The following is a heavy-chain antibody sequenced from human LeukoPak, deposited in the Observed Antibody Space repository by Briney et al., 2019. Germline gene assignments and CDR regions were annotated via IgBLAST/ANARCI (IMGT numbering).Heavy chain of an antibody. J-gene: IGHJ1*01. CDR1: GFTVSAYA. D-gene: IGHD2-21*02. Sequence: GGSLRLSCAASGFTVSAYAMAWVRQAPGKGLEWVAHINPDGRDTDYVDSVKGRFTISRDNAQNSMYLQMNSLRVEDTAVYYCTSWGDTTAEYFQRWGQGTLVTVSS. CDR3: TSWGDTTAEYFQR. CDR2: INPDGRDT. V-gene: IGHV3-7*01.